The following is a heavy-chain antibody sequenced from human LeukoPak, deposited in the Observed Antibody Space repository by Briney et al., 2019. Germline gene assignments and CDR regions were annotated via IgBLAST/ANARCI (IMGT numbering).Heavy chain of an antibody. J-gene: IGHJ5*02. CDR1: GFKSRDYY. D-gene: IGHD6-19*01. V-gene: IGHV3-11*01. Sequence: GGSLRLSCAASGFKSRDYYMSWIRQAPGKGLEWISYITMSGSVIQYSSSVKGRFTTSRDNARNSLYLQMNSLRADDTAVYYCARGGWSRGWFDPWGQGTLVTVSS. CDR3: ARGGWSRGWFDP. CDR2: ITMSGSVI.